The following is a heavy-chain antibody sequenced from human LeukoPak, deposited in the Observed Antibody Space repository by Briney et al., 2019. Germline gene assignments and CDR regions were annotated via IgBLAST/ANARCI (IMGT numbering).Heavy chain of an antibody. CDR2: INPNSGGT. CDR1: GYTFTGYY. J-gene: IGHJ3*02. CDR3: ARDAPAVTTRSSSGWYGRDAFDI. V-gene: IGHV1-2*02. D-gene: IGHD6-19*01. Sequence: ASVKVSCKASGYTFTGYYMHWVRQAPGQGLEWMGWINPNSGGTNYAQKFQGRVTMTRDTSISTAYMELSRLRSDDTAVYYCARDAPAVTTRSSSGWYGRDAFDIWGQGTMVTVSS.